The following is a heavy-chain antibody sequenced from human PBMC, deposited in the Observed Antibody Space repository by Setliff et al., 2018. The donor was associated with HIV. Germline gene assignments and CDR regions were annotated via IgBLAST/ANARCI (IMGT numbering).Heavy chain of an antibody. V-gene: IGHV4-34*01. CDR2: ISQTRST. D-gene: IGHD3-16*01. Sequence: TLSLTCAVYGGSFSGDYWVWIRQSPGKGLEWIGDISQTRSTNYDPSLKSRVTISLDTSKNQLSLKLTSVSAADTAVYYCARGRLRTVTSLIKKRASYTWLDPWGQGTLVTSPQ. CDR3: ARGRLRTVTSLIKKRASYTWLDP. CDR1: GGSFSGDY. J-gene: IGHJ5*02.